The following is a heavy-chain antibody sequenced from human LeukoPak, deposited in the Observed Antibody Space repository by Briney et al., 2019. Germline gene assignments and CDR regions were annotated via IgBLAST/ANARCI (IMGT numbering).Heavy chain of an antibody. CDR1: GGSISSYY. Sequence: PSETLSLTCTVSGGSISSYYWSWIRQPPGKGLEWIGYTYTSGSTNYNPSLKSRVTISVDTSKNQFSLKLSSVTAADTAVYYCARHSPHCSSTSCQGENWFDPWGQGTLVTVSS. CDR3: ARHSPHCSSTSCQGENWFDP. CDR2: TYTSGST. D-gene: IGHD2-2*01. V-gene: IGHV4-4*09. J-gene: IGHJ5*02.